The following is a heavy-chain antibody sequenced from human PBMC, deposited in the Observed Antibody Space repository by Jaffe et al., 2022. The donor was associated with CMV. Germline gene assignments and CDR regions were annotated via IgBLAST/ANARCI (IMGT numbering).Heavy chain of an antibody. J-gene: IGHJ3*02. CDR2: IWYDGSNK. Sequence: QVQLVESGGGVVQPGRSLRLSCAASGFTFSSYGMHWVRQAPGKGLEWVAVIWYDGSNKYYADSVKGRFTISRDNSKNTLYLQMNSLRAEDTAVYYCARDLYYDFWSGYRSDAFDIWGQGTMVTVSS. CDR3: ARDLYYDFWSGYRSDAFDI. CDR1: GFTFSSYG. V-gene: IGHV3-33*01. D-gene: IGHD3-3*01.